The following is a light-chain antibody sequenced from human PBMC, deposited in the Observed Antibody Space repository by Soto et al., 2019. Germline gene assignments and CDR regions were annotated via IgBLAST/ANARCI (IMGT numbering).Light chain of an antibody. CDR2: GNS. J-gene: IGLJ1*01. Sequence: QSALTQPPSVSGAPGQRVTISCTGSSSNIGAGYDVHWSQQLPGTAPKLLIYGNSNRPSGVPDRFSGSKSGTSASLAITGLQAEDEADYYCQSYDSSLSGFYVFGTGTKVTVL. V-gene: IGLV1-40*01. CDR3: QSYDSSLSGFYV. CDR1: SSNIGAGYD.